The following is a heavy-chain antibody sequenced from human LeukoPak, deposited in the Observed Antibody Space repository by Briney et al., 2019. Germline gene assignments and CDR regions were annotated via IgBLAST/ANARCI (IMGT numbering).Heavy chain of an antibody. CDR2: IYYSGIT. J-gene: IGHJ5*02. Sequence: SETLSLTWTVSDGSINSYYWNWIRQPPGKGLEWIGYIYYSGITNYNPSLKSRVTISVDTSKNQFSLKLSSVTAADTAVYYCARDPGGDSGSYYFWFDPWGQGTLVTVSS. V-gene: IGHV4-59*01. CDR3: ARDPGGDSGSYYFWFDP. CDR1: DGSINSYY. D-gene: IGHD3-10*01.